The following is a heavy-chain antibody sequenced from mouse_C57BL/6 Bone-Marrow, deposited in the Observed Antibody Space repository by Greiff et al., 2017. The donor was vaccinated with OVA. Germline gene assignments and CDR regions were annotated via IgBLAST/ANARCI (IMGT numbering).Heavy chain of an antibody. V-gene: IGHV2-2*01. J-gene: IGHJ4*01. CDR3: ARKEGRIAMDY. Sequence: VKLMESGPGLVQPSQSLSITCTVSGFSLTSYGVHWVRQSPGKGLEWLGVIWSGGSTDYNAAFISRLSISKDNSKSQVIFKMNSLQADDTAIYYCARKEGRIAMDYWGQGTSVTVSS. CDR2: IWSGGST. CDR1: GFSLTSYG.